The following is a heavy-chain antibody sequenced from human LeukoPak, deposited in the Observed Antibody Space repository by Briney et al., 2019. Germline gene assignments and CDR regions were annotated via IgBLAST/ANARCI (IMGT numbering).Heavy chain of an antibody. Sequence: GASVKVSCKASGYTFTGYYMHWVQQAPGQGLEWMGWINPNSGGTNYAQKFQGRVTMTRDTSISTAYMELSRLRSDDTAVYYCARWGLGYCSSTSCYDVVDYWGQGTLVTVSS. CDR2: INPNSGGT. CDR1: GYTFTGYY. CDR3: ARWGLGYCSSTSCYDVVDY. V-gene: IGHV1-2*02. J-gene: IGHJ4*02. D-gene: IGHD2-2*01.